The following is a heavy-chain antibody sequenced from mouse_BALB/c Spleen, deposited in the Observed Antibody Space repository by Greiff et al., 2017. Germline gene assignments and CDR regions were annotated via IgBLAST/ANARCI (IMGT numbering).Heavy chain of an antibody. Sequence: EVQRVESGGDLVKPGGSLKLSCAASGFTFSSYGMSWVRQTPDKRLEWVATISSGGSYTYYPDSVKGRFTISRDNAKNTLYLQMSSLKSEDTAMYYCARLGVDGYYVAYWGQGTLVTVSA. J-gene: IGHJ3*01. V-gene: IGHV5-6*01. CDR3: ARLGVDGYYVAY. CDR2: ISSGGSYT. D-gene: IGHD2-3*01. CDR1: GFTFSSYG.